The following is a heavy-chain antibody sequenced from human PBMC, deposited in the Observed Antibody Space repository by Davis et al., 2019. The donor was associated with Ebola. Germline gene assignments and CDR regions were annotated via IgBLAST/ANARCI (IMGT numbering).Heavy chain of an antibody. Sequence: ASVKVSCKASGYTFITYYIHWVRQAPGQGLEWMGIINPSGGSTTYAQKFQGRVTMTTDTSTSTAYMELRSLRSDDTAVYYCARDTSGIAVAGQWGQGTLVTVSS. D-gene: IGHD6-19*01. V-gene: IGHV1-46*01. CDR2: INPSGGST. CDR3: ARDTSGIAVAGQ. J-gene: IGHJ4*02. CDR1: GYTFITYY.